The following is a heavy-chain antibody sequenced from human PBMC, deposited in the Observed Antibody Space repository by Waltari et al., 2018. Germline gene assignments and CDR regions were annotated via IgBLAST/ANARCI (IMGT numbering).Heavy chain of an antibody. Sequence: KASGYTFTSYGISWVRQAPGQGLEWMGWISAYNGNTNYAQKLQGRVTMTTDTSTSTAYMELRSLRSDDTAVYYCARYYCSSTSCYLDYFDYWGQGTLVTVSS. V-gene: IGHV1-18*01. CDR1: GYTFTSYG. D-gene: IGHD2-2*01. CDR2: ISAYNGNT. CDR3: ARYYCSSTSCYLDYFDY. J-gene: IGHJ4*02.